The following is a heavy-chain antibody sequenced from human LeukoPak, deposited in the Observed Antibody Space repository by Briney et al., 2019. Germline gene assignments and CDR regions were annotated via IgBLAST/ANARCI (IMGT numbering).Heavy chain of an antibody. J-gene: IGHJ4*02. CDR3: AKAFSGSSTSCYVQ. Sequence: GGSLRLSCAASGFTFSSHWMHWVRQAPGKGLVWVSRINSDGSSISYADSVKGRFTISRDNAKNTLYLQMNSLRAEDTAVYYCAKAFSGSSTSCYVQWGQGTLVTVSS. CDR2: INSDGSSI. D-gene: IGHD2-2*01. CDR1: GFTFSSHW. V-gene: IGHV3-74*01.